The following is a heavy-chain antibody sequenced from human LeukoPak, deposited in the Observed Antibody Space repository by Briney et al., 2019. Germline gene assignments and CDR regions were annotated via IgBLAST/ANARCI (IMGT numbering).Heavy chain of an antibody. V-gene: IGHV4-59*08. CDR2: IYYSGST. CDR3: ATYSYGSGGYSDY. CDR1: GGSISSYY. Sequence: SETLSLTCTVSGGSISSYYWSWIRQPPGKGLEWIGYIYYSGSTNYNPSLKSRVTISVDTSKNQFSLKLSSVTAADTAVYYCATYSYGSGGYSDYWGQGTLVTVSS. D-gene: IGHD5-18*01. J-gene: IGHJ4*02.